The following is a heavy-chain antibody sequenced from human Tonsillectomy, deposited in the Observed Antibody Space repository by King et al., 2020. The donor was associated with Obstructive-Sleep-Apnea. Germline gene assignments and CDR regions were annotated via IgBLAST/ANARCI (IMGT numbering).Heavy chain of an antibody. V-gene: IGHV3-15*01. D-gene: IGHD3-16*01. Sequence: VQLVESGGDLVKPGGSLRLSCVASGFTFRNAWMNWVRQAPGKGLEWVGHIKNKIEGETTAYGAPVQGRFVISRDDSTVYLQMNSLKIDDTGVYYCHTGSVGGRATHDGYWGQGTMVTVSS. CDR1: GFTFRNAW. CDR3: HTGSVGGRATHDGY. J-gene: IGHJ4*02. CDR2: IKNKIEGETT.